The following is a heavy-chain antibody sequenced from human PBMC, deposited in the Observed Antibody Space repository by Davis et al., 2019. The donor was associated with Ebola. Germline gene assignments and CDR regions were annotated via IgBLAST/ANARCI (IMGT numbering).Heavy chain of an antibody. CDR1: GFTFSRYE. V-gene: IGHV3-48*03. CDR2: ISGSATST. J-gene: IGHJ4*02. CDR3: ARDAFSLSRYDTEDH. Sequence: GESLKISCAASGFTFSRYEMNWVRQAPGKRLEWVSYISGSATSTFYADSVKGRFTLSRDNARDSLYLQMDSLRVEDTAIYYCARDAFSLSRYDTEDHWGQGTLVTVSS. D-gene: IGHD3-9*01.